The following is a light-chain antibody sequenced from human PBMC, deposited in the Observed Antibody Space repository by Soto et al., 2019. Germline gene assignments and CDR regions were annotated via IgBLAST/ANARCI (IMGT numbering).Light chain of an antibody. CDR1: QGVTTN. CDR2: DVS. J-gene: IGKJ5*01. Sequence: EIVFTQSPSTLSLSTGERATLSCRAGQGVTTNFAWYQQKSGQSPRLLIYDVSIRATGVPARFSGTGSETDFTLTISGLQSEDSAVYFCQQYNNWPFSFGQGTRLAIK. CDR3: QQYNNWPFS. V-gene: IGKV3-15*01.